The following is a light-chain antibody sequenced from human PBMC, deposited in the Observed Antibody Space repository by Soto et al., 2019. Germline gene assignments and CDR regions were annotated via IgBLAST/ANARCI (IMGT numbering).Light chain of an antibody. Sequence: DIQMTQSPSSLSASVGDRVTITCRASQGIRNDLGWYQQRPGKXXKXXIYAASTLQPGVPSRFSGSGSGTDLTLTISSLQPEDCETYYCLQHNTYPRTFGQGTKVDIK. V-gene: IGKV1-17*01. J-gene: IGKJ1*01. CDR1: QGIRND. CDR3: LQHNTYPRT. CDR2: AAS.